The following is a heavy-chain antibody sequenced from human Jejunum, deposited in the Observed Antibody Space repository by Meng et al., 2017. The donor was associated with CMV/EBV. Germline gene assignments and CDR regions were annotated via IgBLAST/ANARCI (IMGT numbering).Heavy chain of an antibody. D-gene: IGHD1-26*01. CDR3: ARDPHSWTGVFEY. CDR1: GYTFTGYY. Sequence: SGYTFTGYYIHWVRQAPGQGLEWMGWINPRSGATNYARSLQGRVTLTRDTSINTAFMDLTSLTSDDTAVYYCARDPHSWTGVFEYWAQGTLVTVSS. J-gene: IGHJ4*02. V-gene: IGHV1-2*02. CDR2: INPRSGAT.